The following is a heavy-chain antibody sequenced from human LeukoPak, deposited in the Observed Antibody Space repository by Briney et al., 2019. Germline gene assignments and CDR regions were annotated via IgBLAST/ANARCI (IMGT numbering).Heavy chain of an antibody. V-gene: IGHV4-61*01. CDR3: ARGGSGAWKFDY. Sequence: PSETLSLTCAVSGYSISSGYYWGWIRQPPGKGLEWIGYIYYSGSTNYNPSLKSRVTISVDTSKNQFSLKLSSVTAADTAVYYCARGGSGAWKFDYWGQGTLVTVSS. CDR1: GYSISSGYY. J-gene: IGHJ4*02. CDR2: IYYSGST. D-gene: IGHD7-27*01.